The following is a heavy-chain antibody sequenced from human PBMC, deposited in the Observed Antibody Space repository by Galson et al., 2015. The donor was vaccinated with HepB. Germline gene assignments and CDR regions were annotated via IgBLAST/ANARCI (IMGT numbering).Heavy chain of an antibody. J-gene: IGHJ3*01. CDR3: VREDKEISVQFVLGAFDV. V-gene: IGHV3-30-3*01. CDR1: GFTFSKYA. Sequence: SLRLSCAASGFTFSKYAIHWVRQAPGKGLDWVAVVSEDGYSQYYADSVQGRFTVSREDYKRTVYLQVNSLKADDTALYYCVREDKEISVQFVLGAFDVWGLGTMVTVSS. CDR2: VSEDGYSQ. D-gene: IGHD2-15*01.